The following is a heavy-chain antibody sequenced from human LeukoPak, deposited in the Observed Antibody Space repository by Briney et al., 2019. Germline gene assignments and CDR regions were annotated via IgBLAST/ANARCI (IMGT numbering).Heavy chain of an antibody. Sequence: RASVKVSCKASGYTFTGYYMHWVRQAPGQGLEWMGWINPNSGGTNYAQKFQGWVTMTRDTSISTAYMELSRLRSDDTAVYYCARQLNHDYGDYVGPPYYYYYGMDVWGQGTTVTVSS. D-gene: IGHD4-17*01. J-gene: IGHJ6*02. CDR2: INPNSGGT. V-gene: IGHV1-2*04. CDR3: ARQLNHDYGDYVGPPYYYYYGMDV. CDR1: GYTFTGYY.